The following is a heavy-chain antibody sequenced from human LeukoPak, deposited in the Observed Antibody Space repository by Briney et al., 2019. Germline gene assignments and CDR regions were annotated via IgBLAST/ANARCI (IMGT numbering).Heavy chain of an antibody. J-gene: IGHJ6*03. CDR1: GFTFSSFD. D-gene: IGHD6-19*01. CDR3: ARGPPSGKYYYMDV. Sequence: PGGSLRLSCAASGFTFSSFDMHWVRQPTGQGLEWVSTIGTASDTYYPGSVEGRFTLPRDNAKNSLYLQMNSLTAGDTAVYYCARGPPSGKYYYMDVWGKGTTVTVSS. CDR2: IGTASDT. V-gene: IGHV3-13*01.